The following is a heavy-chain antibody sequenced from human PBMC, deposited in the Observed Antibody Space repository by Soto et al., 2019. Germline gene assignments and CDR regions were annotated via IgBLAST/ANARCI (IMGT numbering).Heavy chain of an antibody. D-gene: IGHD3-10*01. J-gene: IGHJ6*03. CDR2: IYYSGST. V-gene: IGHV4-61*08. Sequence: TSETLSLTCTVSGGSISSGGYYWSWIRQHPGKGLEWIGYIYYSGSTNYNPSLKSRVTISVDTSKNQFSLKLSSVTAADTAVYYCARYYYGSAYYYYYMDVWGKGTTVTVSS. CDR3: ARYYYGSAYYYYYMDV. CDR1: GGSISSGGYY.